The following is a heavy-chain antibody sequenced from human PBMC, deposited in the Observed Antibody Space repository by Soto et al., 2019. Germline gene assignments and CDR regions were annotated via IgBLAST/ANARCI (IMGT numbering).Heavy chain of an antibody. D-gene: IGHD3-16*01. Sequence: ASVKVSCKTSGYTFTSHDINWARQAPGQGLEWMGWINTYNGNTNYAQNLQGRVTLTTDTSTSTAYMELRSLRSNDTAIYYCAMVDVYVTPSPQDVWGQGTTVTVSS. J-gene: IGHJ6*02. CDR1: GYTFTSHD. CDR3: AMVDVYVTPSPQDV. V-gene: IGHV1-18*01. CDR2: INTYNGNT.